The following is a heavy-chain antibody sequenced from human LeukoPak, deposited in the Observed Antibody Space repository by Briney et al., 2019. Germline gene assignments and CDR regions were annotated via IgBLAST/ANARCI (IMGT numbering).Heavy chain of an antibody. V-gene: IGHV3-48*04. D-gene: IGHD3-10*02. J-gene: IGHJ6*04. CDR2: ISSNGSTI. Sequence: GGSLRLPCAASGFTFSNYNMNWVRQAPGKGLEWVSYISSNGSTIYYADSVKGRFTISRDNAKNSLYLQMNSLRAEDTAVYYCAELGITMIGGVWGKGTTVTISS. CDR1: GFTFSNYN. CDR3: AELGITMIGGV.